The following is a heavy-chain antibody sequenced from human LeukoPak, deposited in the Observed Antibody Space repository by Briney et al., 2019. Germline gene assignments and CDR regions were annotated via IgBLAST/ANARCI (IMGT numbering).Heavy chain of an antibody. CDR1: GGSISSGSYY. Sequence: SETLSLTCTVSGGSISSGSYYWGWIRQPPGKGLEWIGSIYYSGSTYYNPSLKSRVTISVDTSKNQFSLKLSSVTAADTAVYYCARDFTEAGYYDFWSGYYEGSWFDPWGQGTLVTVSS. V-gene: IGHV4-39*07. D-gene: IGHD3-3*01. CDR2: IYYSGST. J-gene: IGHJ5*02. CDR3: ARDFTEAGYYDFWSGYYEGSWFDP.